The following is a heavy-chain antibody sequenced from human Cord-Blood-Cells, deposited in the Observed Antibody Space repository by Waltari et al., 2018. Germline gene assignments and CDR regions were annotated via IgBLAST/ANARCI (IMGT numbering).Heavy chain of an antibody. CDR2: IYYSGST. J-gene: IGHJ3*02. CDR1: GGSISSHY. CDR3: ARGGPLIVVVPAARGEAFDI. D-gene: IGHD2-2*01. V-gene: IGHV4-59*11. Sequence: QVQLQESGPGLVKPSETLSLTCTVSGGSISSHYWSWIRQPPGKGLEWIGYIYYSGSTNDNPSLESRVTRSVDTSKSQCSLKRSSVTAADTAVYYCARGGPLIVVVPAARGEAFDIWGQGTMVTVSS.